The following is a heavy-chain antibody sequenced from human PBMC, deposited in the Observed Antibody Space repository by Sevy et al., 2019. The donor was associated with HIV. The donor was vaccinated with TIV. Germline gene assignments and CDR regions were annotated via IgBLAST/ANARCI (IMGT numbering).Heavy chain of an antibody. V-gene: IGHV3-7*01. Sequence: GSLRLSCAVAGFPFSNYWMSWVRQAPGKGLEWVANIKHDGIGKYYADSVKGRFTISRDNARNSLYVQLNSLGAEDTAVYYCARDPGRSGYSAYDPSRDWGQGTLVTVSS. CDR1: GFPFSNYW. CDR3: ARDPGRSGYSAYDPSRD. D-gene: IGHD5-12*01. J-gene: IGHJ4*02. CDR2: IKHDGIGK.